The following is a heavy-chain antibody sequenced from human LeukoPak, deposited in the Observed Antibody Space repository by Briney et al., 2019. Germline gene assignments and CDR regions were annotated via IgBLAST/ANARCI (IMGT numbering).Heavy chain of an antibody. J-gene: IGHJ4*02. D-gene: IGHD6-19*01. CDR3: AKSSGSGWLFPFDY. V-gene: IGHV3-9*03. Sequence: PGGSLRLSCAASGFTFDNYAMQWVRQAPGQGLEWVSGISWNGGSVGYADSVKGRFFVSRDNAKNSLYLQMNSLRAEDMALYYCAKSSGSGWLFPFDYWGRGTLVTVSS. CDR2: ISWNGGSV. CDR1: GFTFDNYA.